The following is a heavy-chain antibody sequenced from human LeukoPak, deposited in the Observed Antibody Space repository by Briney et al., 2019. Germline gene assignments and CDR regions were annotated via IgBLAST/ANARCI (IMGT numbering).Heavy chain of an antibody. CDR3: ARDRFVDYDFWSGYYPPAEIDY. Sequence: GASVKVSCKASGGTFSSYTISWVRQAPGQGLEWMGRIIPILGIANYAQKFQGRVTITADKSTSTAYMELSSLRSEDTAVYYRARDRFVDYDFWSGYYPPAEIDYWGQGTLVTVSS. D-gene: IGHD3-3*01. CDR2: IIPILGIA. V-gene: IGHV1-69*04. J-gene: IGHJ4*02. CDR1: GGTFSSYT.